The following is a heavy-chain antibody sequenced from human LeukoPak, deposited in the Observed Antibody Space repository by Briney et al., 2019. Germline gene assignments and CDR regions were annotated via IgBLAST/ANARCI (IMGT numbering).Heavy chain of an antibody. CDR3: ARDLVQLWSKDF. D-gene: IGHD5-18*01. CDR2: ISSSSSYI. V-gene: IGHV3-21*01. Sequence: GGSLRLSCTASGFTFSDYSMNWVRQAPGKGLEWVSSISSSSSYIYYADSVKGRFTISRDNAKNSLYLQMNSLRAEDTAVYYCARDLVQLWSKDFWGQGTLVTVSS. CDR1: GFTFSDYS. J-gene: IGHJ4*02.